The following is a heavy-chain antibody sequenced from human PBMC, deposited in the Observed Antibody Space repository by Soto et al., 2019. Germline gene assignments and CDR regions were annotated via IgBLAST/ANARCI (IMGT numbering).Heavy chain of an antibody. J-gene: IGHJ4*02. V-gene: IGHV1-69*12. CDR1: GGTFSSYA. D-gene: IGHD3-22*01. CDR2: IIPIFGTE. CDR3: ARDEGDSNGFDY. Sequence: QVQLVQSGAEVKKPGSSVKVSCKASGGTFSSYAISWVRQAPGQGLEWMGGIIPIFGTENFTQKVQGRVPITADESTSTAYMELSSLRSEDTAVYYCARDEGDSNGFDYWGQGTLVTVSS.